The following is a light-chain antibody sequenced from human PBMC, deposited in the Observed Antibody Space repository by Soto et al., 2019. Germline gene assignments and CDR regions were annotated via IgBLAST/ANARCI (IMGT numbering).Light chain of an antibody. CDR2: GDN. J-gene: IGLJ1*01. CDR1: SSNIGANYD. CDR3: QSYDISLHNYV. V-gene: IGLV1-40*01. Sequence: QSVLTQPTSVSGAPGQRVAISCTGSSSNIGANYDVHWYQHLPGAAPKLLIYGDNNRPSGVPDRFSGSKSGTSASLAITSLQAEDEADYYCQSYDISLHNYVFGTGTKVTVL.